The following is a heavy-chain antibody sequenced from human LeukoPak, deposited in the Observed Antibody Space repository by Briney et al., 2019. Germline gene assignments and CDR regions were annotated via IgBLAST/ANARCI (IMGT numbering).Heavy chain of an antibody. Sequence: SETLSLTCTVSGVSISSYYWSWIRQPAGKGLEWIGRIYTSGSTNYNPSLKSRVTMSVDTSKNQFSLKLSSVTAADTAVYYCAREASAAPNYYYYYYMDVWGKGTTVIVSS. J-gene: IGHJ6*03. CDR2: IYTSGST. V-gene: IGHV4-4*07. CDR3: AREASAAPNYYYYYYMDV. CDR1: GVSISSYY. D-gene: IGHD2-2*01.